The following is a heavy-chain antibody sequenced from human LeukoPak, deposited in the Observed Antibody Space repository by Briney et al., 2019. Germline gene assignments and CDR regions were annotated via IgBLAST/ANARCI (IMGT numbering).Heavy chain of an antibody. V-gene: IGHV4-39*07. D-gene: IGHD1-1*01. J-gene: IGHJ5*02. CDR1: GASISSSIYY. CDR3: ARLLLTTGTRVAATNWFDP. CDR2: IYYSGST. Sequence: SETLSLTCTVSGASISSSIYYWGWIRQPPGKGLEWIGSIYYSGSTYYNPSLKSRVTISLHTSKNQFSLKVNSVTAADTAVYYCARLLLTTGTRVAATNWFDPWGQGTLVTVSS.